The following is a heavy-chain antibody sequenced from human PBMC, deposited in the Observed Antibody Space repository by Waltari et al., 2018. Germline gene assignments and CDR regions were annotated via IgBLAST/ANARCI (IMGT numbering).Heavy chain of an antibody. CDR1: GDSFRSSNYY. V-gene: IGHV4-39*01. Sequence: QLQLLESGPGRVKPSETLSLSCTVSGDSFRSSNYYWGWIRQPPEKGLEWIGSHYSNGNTYYNPSLKSRVTISADMSKNQFTRKLSSVTAADTAVYYCARISGPYYYGMDVWGQGTTVTVSS. D-gene: IGHD6-19*01. CDR3: ARISGPYYYGMDV. J-gene: IGHJ6*02. CDR2: HYSNGNT.